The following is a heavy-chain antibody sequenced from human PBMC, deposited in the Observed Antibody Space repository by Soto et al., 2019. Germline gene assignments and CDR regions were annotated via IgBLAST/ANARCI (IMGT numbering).Heavy chain of an antibody. Sequence: QVQLQQWGAGLLKPSETLSLTCAVYGGSFSGYYWSWIRQPPGKGLEWIGEINHSGSTNYNPSLKSRVTISVDTSKNQFSLKLSSVTAADTAVYYCAQTPQMYYFDYWGQGTLVTVSS. J-gene: IGHJ4*02. CDR3: AQTPQMYYFDY. V-gene: IGHV4-34*01. CDR1: GGSFSGYY. D-gene: IGHD2-15*01. CDR2: INHSGST.